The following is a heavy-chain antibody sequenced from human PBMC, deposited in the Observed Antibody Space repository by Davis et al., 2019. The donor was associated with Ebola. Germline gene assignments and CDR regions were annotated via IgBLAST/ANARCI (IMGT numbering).Heavy chain of an antibody. Sequence: PSETLSLTCAVYGGSFSGYYWSWIRQPPGKGLEWIGEINHSGSTNYNPSLKSRVTISVDTSKNQFSLKLSSVTAADTAVYYCAREALGISRVDYWGQGTLVTVSS. CDR2: INHSGST. V-gene: IGHV4-34*01. CDR3: AREALGISRVDY. D-gene: IGHD7-27*01. J-gene: IGHJ4*02. CDR1: GGSFSGYY.